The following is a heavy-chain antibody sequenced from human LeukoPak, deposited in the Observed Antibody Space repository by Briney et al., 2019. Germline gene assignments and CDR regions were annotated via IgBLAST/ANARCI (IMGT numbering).Heavy chain of an antibody. Sequence: GGSLRLSCAASRFTFNTYGMHWVRQTPGKGLEWVAGISNDGNNKYYADSVKGRFTISRDNSRNTMYLQMNNLRAEDTAVYFCATAAYYTSTSCYLSGYAQRPLDYWGQGTLVTVTS. CDR3: ATAAYYTSTSCYLSGYAQRPLDY. V-gene: IGHV3-30*03. CDR1: RFTFNTYG. CDR2: ISNDGNNK. J-gene: IGHJ4*02. D-gene: IGHD2-2*01.